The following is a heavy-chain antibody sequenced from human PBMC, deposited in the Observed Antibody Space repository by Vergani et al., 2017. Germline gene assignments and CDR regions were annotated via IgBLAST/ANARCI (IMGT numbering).Heavy chain of an antibody. CDR3: ASRNYDSSGYYSQFDY. D-gene: IGHD3-22*01. J-gene: IGHJ4*02. Sequence: QVQLVESGGGLVKPGGSLRLSCAASGFTFSDYYMSWIRQAPGKGLEWVSYISSSGSTIYYADSVKGRFTISRDNAKNSLYLQMNSLRSEDTAVYYCASRNYDSSGYYSQFDYWGQGTLVTVSS. V-gene: IGHV3-11*01. CDR2: ISSSGSTI. CDR1: GFTFSDYY.